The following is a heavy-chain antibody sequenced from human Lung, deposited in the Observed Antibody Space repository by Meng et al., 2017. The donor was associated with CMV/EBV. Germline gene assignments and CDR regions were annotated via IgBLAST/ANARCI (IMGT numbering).Heavy chain of an antibody. V-gene: IGHV1-46*01. D-gene: IGHD3-9*01. CDR2: ISPSGESR. Sequence: ASVKVSCKASGYTFTNYFIHWVRQAPGQGLEWVGVISPSGESRNYAPRFQGSVTMTSDSSASTVYMELLSLKSEDTAVYFCARDYGDCSLTGCLQYFYGLDVWGQGTXVTVSS. CDR3: ARDYGDCSLTGCLQYFYGLDV. CDR1: GYTFTNYF. J-gene: IGHJ6*02.